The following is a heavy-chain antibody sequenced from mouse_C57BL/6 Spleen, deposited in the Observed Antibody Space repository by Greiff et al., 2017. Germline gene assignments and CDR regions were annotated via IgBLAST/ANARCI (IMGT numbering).Heavy chain of an antibody. J-gene: IGHJ3*01. Sequence: QVQLQQSGAELARPGASVKMSCKASGYTFTRYTMHWVKQRPGQGLEWIGYINPSSGHTKYNQKFKDKATLTADKSSSTAYMQLSSLTSEDSAVYYCLIYYYGSSTAWFAYWGQGTLVTVSA. V-gene: IGHV1-4*01. CDR1: GYTFTRYT. CDR3: LIYYYGSSTAWFAY. CDR2: INPSSGHT. D-gene: IGHD1-1*01.